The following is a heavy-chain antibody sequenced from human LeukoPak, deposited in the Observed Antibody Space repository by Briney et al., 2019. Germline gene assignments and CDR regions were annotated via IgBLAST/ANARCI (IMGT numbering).Heavy chain of an antibody. J-gene: IGHJ4*02. Sequence: PSETLSLTCTVSGDSVSNSPYYWGWVRQPPGKGLEWIGAISYGGTTYSSPSLKSRVTMDLDKSGNRFSLKLTSVTAADTAVYYCGGNNFYHFQYWGQGALVTVSS. CDR1: GDSVSNSPYY. CDR3: GGNNFYHFQY. V-gene: IGHV4-39*01. D-gene: IGHD5-24*01. CDR2: ISYGGTT.